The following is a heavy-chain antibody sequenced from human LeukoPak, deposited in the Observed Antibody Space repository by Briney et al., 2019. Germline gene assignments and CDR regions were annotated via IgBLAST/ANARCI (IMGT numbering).Heavy chain of an antibody. CDR3: ARVDITARGNAFDI. J-gene: IGHJ3*02. V-gene: IGHV4-34*01. CDR1: GGSFSGYY. D-gene: IGHD6-6*01. CDR2: INHSGST. Sequence: SETLSLTCAVYGGSFSGYYWSWIRQPPGKGLEWIGEINHSGSTNYNPSLKSRVTISLDTSKNQFSLKLSSVTAADTAVYCCARVDITARGNAFDIWGQGTMVTVSS.